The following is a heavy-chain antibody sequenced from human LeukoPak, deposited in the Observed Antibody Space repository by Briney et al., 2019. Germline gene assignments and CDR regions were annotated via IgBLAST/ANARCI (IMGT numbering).Heavy chain of an antibody. CDR3: ARGGTIFGVVIMYYFDY. V-gene: IGHV4-34*01. CDR1: GGSFSGYY. CDR2: INHSGST. Sequence: PSETLSLTCAVYGGSFSGYYWSWIRQPPGKGLEWIGEINHSGSTNYNPSLKSRVTISVDTSKNQFSLKLSSVTAADTAVYYCARGGTIFGVVIMYYFDYWDQGTLVTVSS. D-gene: IGHD3-3*01. J-gene: IGHJ4*02.